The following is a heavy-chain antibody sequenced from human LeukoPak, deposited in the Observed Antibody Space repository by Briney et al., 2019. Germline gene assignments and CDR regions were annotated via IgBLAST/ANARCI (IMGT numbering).Heavy chain of an antibody. Sequence: PGGSLRLSCAASGFTFSSYAMHWVRQAPGKGLEWVAVISYDGSNKYYVDSVKGRFTISRDNSKNTLYLQMNSLRAEDTAVYYCARDPGLRWYLDYWGQGTLVTVSS. CDR1: GFTFSSYA. D-gene: IGHD4-23*01. CDR2: ISYDGSNK. V-gene: IGHV3-30*01. CDR3: ARDPGLRWYLDY. J-gene: IGHJ4*02.